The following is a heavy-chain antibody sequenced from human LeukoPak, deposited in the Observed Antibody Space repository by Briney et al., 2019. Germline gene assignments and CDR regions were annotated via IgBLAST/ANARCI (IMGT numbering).Heavy chain of an antibody. CDR3: ARGGYSSGWYRYGNWFDP. CDR2: IYYSGST. J-gene: IGHJ5*02. D-gene: IGHD6-19*01. V-gene: IGHV4-59*01. CDR1: GGSISSYY. Sequence: SEILSLTCTVSGGSISSYYWSWIRQPPGKGPEWIGYIYYSGSTNYNPSLKSRVTISVDTSKNQFSLKLSSVTAADTAVYYCARGGYSSGWYRYGNWFDPWGQGTLVTVSS.